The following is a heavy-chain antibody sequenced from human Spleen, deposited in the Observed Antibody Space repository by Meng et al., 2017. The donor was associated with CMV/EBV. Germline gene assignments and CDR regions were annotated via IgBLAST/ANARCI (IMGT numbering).Heavy chain of an antibody. V-gene: IGHV4-39*07. CDR3: ARAPLYSYGYAGWFFDY. CDR1: GGSISSSSYY. D-gene: IGHD5-18*01. CDR2: IYYSGST. Sequence: GSLRLSCTVSGGSISSSSYYWGWIRQPPGKGLEWIGSIYYSGSTYYNPSLKSRVTISVDTSKNQFSLKLSSVTAADTAVYYCARAPLYSYGYAGWFFDYWGQGTLVTVSS. J-gene: IGHJ4*02.